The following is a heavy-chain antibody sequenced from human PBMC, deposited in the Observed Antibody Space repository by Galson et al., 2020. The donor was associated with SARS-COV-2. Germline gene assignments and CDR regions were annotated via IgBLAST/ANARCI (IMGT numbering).Heavy chain of an antibody. Sequence: SETLSLTCTVSGGSISSGSYYWSWIRQPAGKGLEWIGRIYISGHTNYNPSLKSRLTISLDTSNNQFSLKLSSVTAADTALYYCAREDYFDNSGYSDWGQGTLVTVSS. J-gene: IGHJ4*02. CDR2: IYISGHT. CDR1: GGSISSGSYY. V-gene: IGHV4-61*02. CDR3: AREDYFDNSGYSD. D-gene: IGHD3-22*01.